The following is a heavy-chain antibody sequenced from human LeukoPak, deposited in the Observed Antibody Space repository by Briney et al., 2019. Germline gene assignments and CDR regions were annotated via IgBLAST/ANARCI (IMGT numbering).Heavy chain of an antibody. Sequence: GASVKVSCKASGGTFSSYAISWVRQAPGQGLEWMGGIIPIFGTANYAQKFQGRVTITADESTSTAYMELSSLRSEDTAVYYCATDGRWGLIAVAGRGAFDIWGQGTMVTVSS. D-gene: IGHD6-19*01. CDR1: GGTFSSYA. CDR2: IIPIFGTA. V-gene: IGHV1-69*13. J-gene: IGHJ3*02. CDR3: ATDGRWGLIAVAGRGAFDI.